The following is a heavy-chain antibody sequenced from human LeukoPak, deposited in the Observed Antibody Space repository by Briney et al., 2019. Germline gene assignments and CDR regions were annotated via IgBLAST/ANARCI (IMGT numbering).Heavy chain of an antibody. V-gene: IGHV3-7*01. Sequence: GGSLRLSCAASGFTFSSYWMSWVRQAPGKGLEWVANIKKDGSEKYYVDSVKGRFTISRDSAKTSLYLQMISLRAEDTAVYYCARATDYFDYWGQGTLVTVSS. CDR1: GFTFSSYW. CDR3: ARATDYFDY. J-gene: IGHJ4*02. CDR2: IKKDGSEK.